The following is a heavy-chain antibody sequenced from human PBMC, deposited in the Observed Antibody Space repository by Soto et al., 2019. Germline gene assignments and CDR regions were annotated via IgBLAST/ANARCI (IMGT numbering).Heavy chain of an antibody. Sequence: VASVKVSCKASGGTFSSYAISWVRQAPGQGLEWMGGIIPIFGTANYAQKFQGRVTITADESTSTAYMELSSLRSEDTAVYYCARKAGSTTTGYWGQGTLVTVSS. CDR1: GGTFSSYA. D-gene: IGHD4-17*01. CDR3: ARKAGSTTTGY. CDR2: IIPIFGTA. V-gene: IGHV1-69*13. J-gene: IGHJ4*02.